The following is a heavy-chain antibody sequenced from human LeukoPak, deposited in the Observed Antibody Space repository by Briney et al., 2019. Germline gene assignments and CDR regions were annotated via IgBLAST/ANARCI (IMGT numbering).Heavy chain of an antibody. CDR1: GFTFSSYS. CDR2: ISYSSSTI. D-gene: IGHD3-22*01. Sequence: GGSLRLSCAASGFTFSSYSMNWVRQAPGKGLEWVSYISYSSSTIYYADSVKGRFTISRDNAKNSLYLQMNSLRDEDTAVYYCASRGDTSGYYYFDYWGQGTLVTVSS. CDR3: ASRGDTSGYYYFDY. J-gene: IGHJ4*02. V-gene: IGHV3-48*02.